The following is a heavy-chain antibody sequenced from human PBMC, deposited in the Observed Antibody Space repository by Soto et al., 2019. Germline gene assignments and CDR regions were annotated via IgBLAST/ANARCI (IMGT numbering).Heavy chain of an antibody. CDR3: ARHVNPWAQGAFDI. CDR2: IYYSGST. V-gene: IGHV4-59*08. Sequence: PSETLSLTCTVSGGSISSYYWSWIRQPPGKGLEWIGYIYYSGSTNYNPSLKSRVTISVDTSKNQFSLKLSSVTAADMAVYYCARHVNPWAQGAFDIWGQGTMVTVSS. J-gene: IGHJ3*02. D-gene: IGHD7-27*01. CDR1: GGSISSYY.